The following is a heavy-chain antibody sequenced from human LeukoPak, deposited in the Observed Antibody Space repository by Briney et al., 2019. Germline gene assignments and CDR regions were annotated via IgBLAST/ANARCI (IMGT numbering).Heavy chain of an antibody. CDR1: EFTFDGCA. D-gene: IGHD2-8*01. V-gene: IGHV3-9*01. CDR3: AKEGSVCTNGICRYFDY. CDR2: ISWNSGRI. Sequence: GGSLRLSCAASEFTFDGCAMHWVRQAPGKGLEWVSSISWNSGRIDYADSVRGRFTISRDNAKNSLYLQMNSLKAGDTALYYCAKEGSVCTNGICRYFDYWGQGTLVTVSS. J-gene: IGHJ4*02.